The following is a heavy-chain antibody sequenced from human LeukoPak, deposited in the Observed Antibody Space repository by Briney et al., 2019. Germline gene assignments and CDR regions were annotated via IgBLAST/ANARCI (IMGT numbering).Heavy chain of an antibody. J-gene: IGHJ4*02. CDR2: VYHSGST. CDR1: GNSISSGYY. V-gene: IGHV4-38-2*02. Sequence: PSETLSLTCTVSGNSISSGYYWDWIRQPPGKGLQWSGSVYHSGSTYYNPSLKSRITISVDTSKNQFSLTPSSVTAADTAVYYCARTWYGSSWSEQIYYFDYWGQGTLVTVSS. CDR3: ARTWYGSSWSEQIYYFDY. D-gene: IGHD6-13*01.